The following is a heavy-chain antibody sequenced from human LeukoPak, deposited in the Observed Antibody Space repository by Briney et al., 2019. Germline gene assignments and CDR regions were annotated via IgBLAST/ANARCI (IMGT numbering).Heavy chain of an antibody. CDR2: ISGSGGST. CDR3: AKDPWGSGSWLFDY. J-gene: IGHJ4*02. D-gene: IGHD3-10*01. V-gene: IGHV3-23*01. CDR1: GFTFSSYA. Sequence: GGSLRLSCAASGFTFSSYAMSWVRQAPGKGLEWVSAISGSGGSTYYADSVKGRFTISTDNSKNTLYLQMNSLRAEDTAVYYCAKDPWGSGSWLFDYWGQGTLVTVSS.